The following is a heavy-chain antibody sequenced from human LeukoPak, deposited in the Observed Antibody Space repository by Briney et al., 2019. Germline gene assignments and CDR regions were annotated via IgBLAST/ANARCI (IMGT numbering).Heavy chain of an antibody. D-gene: IGHD6-13*01. V-gene: IGHV4-4*07. J-gene: IGHJ6*03. CDR1: GGSISSYY. CDR2: IYTSGST. CDR3: ARDPYLAAAGYYYYYMDV. Sequence: SETLSLTCTGSGGSISSYYWSWIRQPAGKGLEWIGRIYTSGSTNYNPSLKSRVTMSVDTSKNQFSLKLSSVTAADTAVYYCARDPYLAAAGYYYYYMDVWGKGTTVTISS.